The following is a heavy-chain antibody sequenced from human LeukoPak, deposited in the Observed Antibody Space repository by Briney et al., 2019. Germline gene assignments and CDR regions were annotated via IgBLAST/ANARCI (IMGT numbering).Heavy chain of an antibody. J-gene: IGHJ4*02. D-gene: IGHD3-9*01. CDR2: IRFDGSNE. Sequence: GGSLRPSCAASGFTFSNYAMHWVRQAPGKGLEWVAFIRFDGSNEYYADSVKGRFTISRDNSKNTLSLQMNSLRAEDTAEYYCAKGANLRYFDWLHFDYWGQGTLVTVSS. CDR3: AKGANLRYFDWLHFDY. CDR1: GFTFSNYA. V-gene: IGHV3-30*02.